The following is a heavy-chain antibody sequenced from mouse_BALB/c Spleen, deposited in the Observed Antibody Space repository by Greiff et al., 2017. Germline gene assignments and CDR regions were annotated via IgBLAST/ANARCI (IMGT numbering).Heavy chain of an antibody. V-gene: IGHV5-6-5*01. CDR2: ISSGGST. CDR1: GFTFSSYA. Sequence: EVQVVESGGGLVKPGGSLKLSCAASGFTFSSYAMSWVRQTPEKRLEWVASISSGGSTYYPDSVKGRFTISRDNARNILYLQMSSLRSEDTAMYYCAIEEVYSIDYWGQGTSVTVSS. CDR3: AIEEVYSIDY. J-gene: IGHJ4*01.